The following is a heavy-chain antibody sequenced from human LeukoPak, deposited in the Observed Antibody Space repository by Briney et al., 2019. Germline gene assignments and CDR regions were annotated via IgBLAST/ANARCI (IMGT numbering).Heavy chain of an antibody. CDR2: INPNSGGT. D-gene: IGHD1-26*01. V-gene: IGHV1-2*02. CDR3: ARDVGRLVIVGATGHFDY. J-gene: IGHJ4*02. CDR1: GYTFTAYY. Sequence: EASMKVSCKASGYTFTAYYMHWVRQAPGQGLEWMGWINPNSGGTNYAQKFQGRVTMTRDTSISTAYMELSRLRSDDTAVYYCARDVGRLVIVGATGHFDYWGQGTLVTVSS.